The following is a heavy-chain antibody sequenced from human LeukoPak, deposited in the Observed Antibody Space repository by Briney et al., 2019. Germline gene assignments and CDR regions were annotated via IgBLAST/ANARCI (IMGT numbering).Heavy chain of an antibody. CDR3: AAPPDDY. J-gene: IGHJ4*02. CDR1: GGSISSYY. V-gene: IGHV4-34*01. CDR2: INHSGST. Sequence: SETLSLTCTVSGGSISSYYWSWIRQPPGKGLEWIGEINHSGSTNYNPSLKSRVTISVDTSKNQFSLKLSSVTAADTAVYYCAAPPDDYWGQGTLVTVSS.